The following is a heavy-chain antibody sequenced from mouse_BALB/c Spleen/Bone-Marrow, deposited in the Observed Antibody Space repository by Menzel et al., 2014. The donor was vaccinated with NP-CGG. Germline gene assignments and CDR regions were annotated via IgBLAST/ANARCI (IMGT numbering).Heavy chain of an antibody. Sequence: EVKLVESGGGLVQPGGSRKLSCAASGFTSSSFGMHWVRQAPEKGLEWVAYISSGSRTIYYADTVKGRFTISRDNPKNTLFLQMTSLRSEDTAMYYCARNYDFWFGYWGQGTLVTVSA. CDR1: GFTSSSFG. CDR2: ISSGSRTI. J-gene: IGHJ3*01. D-gene: IGHD2-4*01. CDR3: ARNYDFWFGY. V-gene: IGHV5-17*02.